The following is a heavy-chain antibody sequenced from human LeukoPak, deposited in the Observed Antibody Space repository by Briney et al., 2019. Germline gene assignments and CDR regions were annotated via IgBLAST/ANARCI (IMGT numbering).Heavy chain of an antibody. CDR2: SKNKANSYTT. V-gene: IGHV3-72*01. CDR1: GFTFSDHY. D-gene: IGHD4-17*01. CDR3: ASFTVTNAY. Sequence: GGSLRLSCAASGFTFSDHYMDWVRQAPGKGLEWVGRSKNKANSYTTEYAASVKGRFTISRDDSKNSPYLQMNSLKTEDTAVYYCASFTVTNAYWGQGILVTVSP. J-gene: IGHJ4*02.